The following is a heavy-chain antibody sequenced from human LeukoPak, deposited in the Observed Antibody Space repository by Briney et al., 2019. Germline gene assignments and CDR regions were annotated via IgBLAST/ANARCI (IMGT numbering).Heavy chain of an antibody. J-gene: IGHJ4*02. Sequence: GGSLRLSCAVSGFTFSRYAMHWVRQAPGKGLDWVAVIPSDGSDEYYADSVKGRFTISRDKSKNTVYLQMNNLRAEDTAVYYCARAVATAIRHGIDYWGQGTLVTVSS. V-gene: IGHV3-30-3*01. D-gene: IGHD2-21*02. CDR3: ARAVATAIRHGIDY. CDR1: GFTFSRYA. CDR2: IPSDGSDE.